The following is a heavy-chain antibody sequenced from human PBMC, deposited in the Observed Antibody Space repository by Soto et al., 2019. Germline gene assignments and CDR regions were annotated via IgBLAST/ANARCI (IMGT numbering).Heavy chain of an antibody. CDR2: IQGGDGTT. CDR3: VKVMLDSSGWFRFVFEY. D-gene: IGHD6-19*01. V-gene: IGHV3-23*01. Sequence: EVQLLESGGGLVKPGNSLRLSCAASGFTFSNYAMSWFRQAPGKGLEWVSTIQGGDGTTYYADSMTVRFTISRDNSKNALYLQMTSMRAEDTAVYYWVKVMLDSSGWFRFVFEYWGQGNLVTVSS. CDR1: GFTFSNYA. J-gene: IGHJ4*02.